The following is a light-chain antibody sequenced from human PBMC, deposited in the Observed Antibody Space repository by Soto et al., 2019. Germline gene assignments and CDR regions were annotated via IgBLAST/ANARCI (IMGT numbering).Light chain of an antibody. CDR3: GSYASSLYV. CDR2: EVA. V-gene: IGLV2-14*01. J-gene: IGLJ1*01. CDR1: SSDVGGYDY. Sequence: QSALAQPASVSGSPGQSITISCTGTSSDVGGYDYVSWYQQHPGKAPKLMIYEVANRPSGFSNRFSGSKSGNTASLTISGLQAEEEADYYCGSYASSLYVFGTGTKVTVL.